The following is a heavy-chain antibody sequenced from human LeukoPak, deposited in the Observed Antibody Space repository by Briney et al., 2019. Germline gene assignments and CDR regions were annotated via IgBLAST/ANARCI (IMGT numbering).Heavy chain of an antibody. CDR3: ARDGEDLEQLL. D-gene: IGHD1/OR15-1a*01. J-gene: IGHJ4*02. CDR1: GFTFSSYW. V-gene: IGHV3-7*03. Sequence: GGSLRLSCAAPGFTFSSYWMSWVRQAPGKGLEWVANIKQDGSAKYYVDSVKGRFTISRDNAKNSLYLQMNSLRAEDTAVYYCARDGEDLEQLLWGEGTLVTVSS. CDR2: IKQDGSAK.